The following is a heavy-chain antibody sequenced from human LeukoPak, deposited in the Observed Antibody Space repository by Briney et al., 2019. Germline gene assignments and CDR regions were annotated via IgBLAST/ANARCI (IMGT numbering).Heavy chain of an antibody. D-gene: IGHD3-10*01. CDR2: IHHSGRS. CDR3: ARGGNRFGGFYFDY. CDR1: ADSLSSGGHY. Sequence: SETLSLTCTVSADSLSSGGHYWAWIRQFPGKGLESIGFIHHSGRSRHNPSLKDRVAISVDTSKKQFALKLSSVTAADTAMYYCARGGNRFGGFYFDYWGQGIQVIVSS. V-gene: IGHV4-31*03. J-gene: IGHJ4*02.